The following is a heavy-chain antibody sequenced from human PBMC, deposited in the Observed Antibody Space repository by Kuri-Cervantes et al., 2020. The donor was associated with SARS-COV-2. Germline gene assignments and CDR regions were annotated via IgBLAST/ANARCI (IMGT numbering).Heavy chain of an antibody. CDR3: ARDRRVGWADY. CDR1: GYTFTSYD. Sequence: ASVKVSCKASGYTFTSYDINWVRQATGQGLEWMGWMNPNSANTGYAQKFQGRVTITRNTSISTAYMELSSLRSEDTAVYYCARDRRVGWADYWGQGTLVTVSS. CDR2: MNPNSANT. V-gene: IGHV1-8*03. D-gene: IGHD1-26*01. J-gene: IGHJ4*02.